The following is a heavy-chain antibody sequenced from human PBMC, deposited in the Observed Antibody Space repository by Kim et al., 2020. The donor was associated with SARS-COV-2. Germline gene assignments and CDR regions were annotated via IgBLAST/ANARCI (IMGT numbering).Heavy chain of an antibody. V-gene: IGHV3-13*01. J-gene: IGHJ6*02. Sequence: GGSLRLSCAASGFTFSSYDMHWVRQATGKGLEWVSAIGTAGDTYYPGSVKGRFTISRENAKNSLYLQMNSRRAGDTAVYYCARERHYYDSSGYGYYYYYGMDVWGQGTTVTVSS. CDR3: ARERHYYDSSGYGYYYYYGMDV. CDR1: GFTFSSYD. D-gene: IGHD3-22*01. CDR2: IGTAGDT.